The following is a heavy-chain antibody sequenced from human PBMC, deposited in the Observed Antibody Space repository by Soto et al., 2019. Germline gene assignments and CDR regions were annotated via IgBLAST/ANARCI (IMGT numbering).Heavy chain of an antibody. Sequence: ASVKVSCKASGYTFTNYYIPWVRQAPGQGLEWMGIINPSSGSTRYAQKFQGRVTMTRETSTSTVYMELSSLTSEDTAVYSCARDGEDSGYYYPAYWGQGTQVTVSS. D-gene: IGHD3-22*01. CDR2: INPSSGST. CDR1: GYTFTNYY. CDR3: ARDGEDSGYYYPAY. J-gene: IGHJ4*02. V-gene: IGHV1-46*01.